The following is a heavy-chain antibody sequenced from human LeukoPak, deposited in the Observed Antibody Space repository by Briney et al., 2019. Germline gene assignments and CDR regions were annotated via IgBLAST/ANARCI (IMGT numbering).Heavy chain of an antibody. CDR1: GFTFSSYS. J-gene: IGHJ3*02. Sequence: GGSLRLSCAASGFTFSSYSMNWVRQAPGKGLEWVSSISSSSSYIYYADSVKGRFTISRDNAKNSLYLQMNSLRAEDTAVYYCARGGFGPLDAFDIWGQGTMVTVSS. CDR2: ISSSSSYI. V-gene: IGHV3-21*01. CDR3: ARGGFGPLDAFDI. D-gene: IGHD3-10*01.